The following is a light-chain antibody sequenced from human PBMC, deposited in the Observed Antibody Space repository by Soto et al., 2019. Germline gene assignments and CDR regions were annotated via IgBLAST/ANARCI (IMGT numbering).Light chain of an antibody. J-gene: IGKJ4*01. Sequence: DIVMTQSPLSLPVTPGEPASISCRSSQSLLYGNGYNYLDWYLQKPGQSPQLLIYLGSNRASGVPDRFSGSASGTDFTLKISRVEAEAVGVYYCMQALQTPLTFGGGTKVEIK. V-gene: IGKV2-28*01. CDR3: MQALQTPLT. CDR2: LGS. CDR1: QSLLYGNGYNY.